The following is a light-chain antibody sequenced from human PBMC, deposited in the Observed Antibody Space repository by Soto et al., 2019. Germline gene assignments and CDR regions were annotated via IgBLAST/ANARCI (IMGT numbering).Light chain of an antibody. V-gene: IGKV1-33*01. CDR1: QDISNY. J-gene: IGKJ4*01. CDR3: QQYDNLPLT. CDR2: DAS. Sequence: DIQMTQSPSSLSASVGDRVTITCQASQDISNYLNWYQQKPGKAPKLLIYDASNLETGVPSRFSGSGSAIDFTFTISSLQPEDIATYYCQQYDNLPLTFGGGTKVEIK.